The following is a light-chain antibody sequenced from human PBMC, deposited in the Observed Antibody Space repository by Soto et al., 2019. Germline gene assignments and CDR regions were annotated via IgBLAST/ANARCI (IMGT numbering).Light chain of an antibody. CDR3: QQYDSYPLT. CDR1: QSISSW. V-gene: IGKV1-5*03. J-gene: IGKJ4*01. Sequence: DIQMTQSPSTLSASVGDRVTITCRASQSISSWLAWYQQKPGKAPNLLIYKASSLESGVPSRLNGSGSGTEFTLTVSSLQPDDFATYYCQQYDSYPLTFGGGTKVEIK. CDR2: KAS.